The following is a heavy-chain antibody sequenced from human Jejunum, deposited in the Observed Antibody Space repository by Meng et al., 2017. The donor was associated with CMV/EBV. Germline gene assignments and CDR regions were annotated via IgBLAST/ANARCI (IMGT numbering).Heavy chain of an antibody. CDR1: GFTFRNYG. CDR3: AKNYDFPD. V-gene: IGHV3-23*01. J-gene: IGHJ4*02. CDR2: ISGSGDST. Sequence: EGQPLEVGGCLVQPGGSLRLSCAAFGFTFRNYGMSWVRQAPGKGLEWVSSISGSGDSTNYADSVKGRFTISRDNSKNTLDLQMNSLRADDTAVYYCAKNYDFPDWGQGTLVTVSS. D-gene: IGHD3-3*01.